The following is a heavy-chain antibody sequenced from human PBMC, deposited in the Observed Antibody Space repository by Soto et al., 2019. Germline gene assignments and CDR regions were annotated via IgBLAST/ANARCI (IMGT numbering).Heavy chain of an antibody. D-gene: IGHD2-21*01. J-gene: IGHJ4*02. V-gene: IGHV3-53*01. Sequence: GRSLRLSCVDSEFTVTNKEMSWVRQAPGKGLEWVSILYSGGNTYYADSVEGRFTISRDGSKNTLYLHMNSLRAEDTAVYYCASRRVANADFRGQG. CDR1: EFTVTNKE. CDR2: LYSGGNT. CDR3: ASRRVANADF.